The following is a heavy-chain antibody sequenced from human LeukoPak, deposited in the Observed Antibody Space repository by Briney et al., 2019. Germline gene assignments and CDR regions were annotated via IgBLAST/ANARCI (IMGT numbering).Heavy chain of an antibody. V-gene: IGHV3-74*01. J-gene: IGHJ4*02. D-gene: IGHD6-19*01. Sequence: GGSLRLSCSASGFTFSDHYMDWVRQVPGKGLVWVARIKGDGSSTRHADSMKGRFTISRDNAKNTLYLQMNSLRDEDTAVYYCVREGLECSGSSCQRAAFDYWGQGTLVTVSS. CDR3: VREGLECSGSSCQRAAFDY. CDR1: GFTFSDHY. CDR2: IKGDGSST.